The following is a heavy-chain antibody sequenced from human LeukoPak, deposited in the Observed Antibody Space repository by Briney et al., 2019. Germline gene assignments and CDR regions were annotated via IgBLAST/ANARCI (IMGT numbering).Heavy chain of an antibody. Sequence: ASVKVSCKASGYTFTSYGISWVRQAPGQGLEWMGWISAYNGNTNYAQKLQGRVTMTTDTSTSTAYMELRSLRSDDTAVYYCARVGNYYDSSGYHAIWFDPWGQGTLVTVSS. V-gene: IGHV1-18*01. D-gene: IGHD3-22*01. CDR2: ISAYNGNT. J-gene: IGHJ5*02. CDR1: GYTFTSYG. CDR3: ARVGNYYDSSGYHAIWFDP.